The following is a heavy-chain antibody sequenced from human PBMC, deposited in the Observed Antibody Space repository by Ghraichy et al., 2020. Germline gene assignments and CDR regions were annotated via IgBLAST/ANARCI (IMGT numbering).Heavy chain of an antibody. CDR1: GFTFRSYG. CDR3: AKDRIQVWIFPDDYYNYYGMDV. V-gene: IGHV3-30*18. D-gene: IGHD5-18*01. Sequence: GESLNISCGASGFTFRSYGIHWVRQAPGKGLEWVAIISYDGSNKYYGDSVKGRFTISRDNSKNMLYLQMNSLRAEDTAVYYCAKDRIQVWIFPDDYYNYYGMDVCGQGTTVTVSS. CDR2: ISYDGSNK. J-gene: IGHJ6*02.